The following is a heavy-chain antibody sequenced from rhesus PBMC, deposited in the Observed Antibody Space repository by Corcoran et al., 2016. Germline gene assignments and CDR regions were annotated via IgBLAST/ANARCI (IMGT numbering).Heavy chain of an antibody. CDR2: IFGSRSST. D-gene: IGHD1-1-1*01. CDR3: ASTGMEDS. V-gene: IGHV4-169*02. CDR1: GGSISSSY. Sequence: QLQLQESGPGLVKPSETLSVTCAVSGGSISSSYCGWIRQAPGKGLEWIGYIFGSRSSTNYHPSLKSRVTLAVDTSKNQLSLKLRSVTAADTAVYYCASTGMEDSWGQGVVVTVSS. J-gene: IGHJ6*01.